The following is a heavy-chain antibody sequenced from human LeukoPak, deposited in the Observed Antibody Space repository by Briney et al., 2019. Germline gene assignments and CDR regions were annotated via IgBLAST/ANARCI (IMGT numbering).Heavy chain of an antibody. CDR3: ARDGEAGGYFDY. CDR2: IIPIFGTA. V-gene: IGHV1-69*05. Sequence: SVKVSCRASGGTFSSYAISWVRLAPGQGLEWMGRIIPIFGTANYAQKFQGRVTITTDESTSTAYMELSSLRSEDTAVYYCARDGEAGGYFDYWGQGTLVTVSS. J-gene: IGHJ4*02. CDR1: GGTFSSYA. D-gene: IGHD2-8*02.